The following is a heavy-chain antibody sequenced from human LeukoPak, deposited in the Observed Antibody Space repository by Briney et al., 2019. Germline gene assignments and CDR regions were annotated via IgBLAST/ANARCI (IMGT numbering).Heavy chain of an antibody. Sequence: PGGSLRLSCAASGFTFSSYAMSWVRQAPGKGLEWVSAISGSGGSTYYADSVKGRFTISRDNSKNTLYLQMNSLRAEDTAVYYCAPGDIVVVPAAYSAIDYWGQGTLVTVSS. D-gene: IGHD2-2*01. V-gene: IGHV3-23*01. CDR1: GFTFSSYA. CDR3: APGDIVVVPAAYSAIDY. J-gene: IGHJ4*02. CDR2: ISGSGGST.